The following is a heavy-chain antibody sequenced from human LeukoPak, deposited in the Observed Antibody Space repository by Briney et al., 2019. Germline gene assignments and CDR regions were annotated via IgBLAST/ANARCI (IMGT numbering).Heavy chain of an antibody. D-gene: IGHD4-23*01. CDR1: GGSISSYY. CDR2: VHYIGST. Sequence: SETLSLTCSVPGGSISSYYWSWIRQPPGKGLEWIGYVHYIGSTKSNPSLKSRVTISIDTSKKQLSLKMNSVTAADTAVYFCATNYGGNSNDAFDIWGQGTMVTVSS. J-gene: IGHJ3*02. CDR3: ATNYGGNSNDAFDI. V-gene: IGHV4-59*01.